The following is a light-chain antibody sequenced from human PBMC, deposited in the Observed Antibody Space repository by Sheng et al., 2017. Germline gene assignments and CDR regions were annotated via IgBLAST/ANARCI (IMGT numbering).Light chain of an antibody. J-gene: IGKJ1*01. CDR2: GAS. CDR3: QQYGET. V-gene: IGKV3-20*01. Sequence: EIVLTQSPGNLSLSPGEGATLSCRASQIVSHNYLAWHQQRPGQAPRLLIYGASNRATGIPNRFSGSGSGTDFTLTISRLEPEDFAVYYCQQYGETFGQGTKVEIK. CDR1: QIVSHNY.